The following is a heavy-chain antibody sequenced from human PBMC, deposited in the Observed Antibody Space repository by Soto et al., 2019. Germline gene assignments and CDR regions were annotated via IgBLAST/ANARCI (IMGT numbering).Heavy chain of an antibody. CDR2: IYHSGST. CDR1: GGSISSYY. CDR3: ARAGAFGITIFGVVTDYYYYYMDV. Sequence: PSETLSLTCTVSGGSISSYYWSWIRQPPGKGLEWIGYIYHSGSTNYNPSLKSRVTISVDTSKNQFSLELTSVTAADTAVYYCARAGAFGITIFGVVTDYYYYYMDVWGKGTTVTVSS. D-gene: IGHD3-3*01. J-gene: IGHJ6*03. V-gene: IGHV4-59*12.